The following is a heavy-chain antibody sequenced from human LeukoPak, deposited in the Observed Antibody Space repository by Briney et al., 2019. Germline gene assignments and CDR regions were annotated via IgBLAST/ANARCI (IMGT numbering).Heavy chain of an antibody. CDR2: INPDRGGT. Sequence: ASVKVSCKSSGYTFTGYYMHWVRQAPGRGLEWMGWINPDRGGTNYAQKFQGRLTMTRDTSISTAYMELSSLRSDDTAVYYCARDYSSSWYRDAFDMWGQGTMVTVSS. D-gene: IGHD6-13*01. J-gene: IGHJ3*02. CDR1: GYTFTGYY. CDR3: ARDYSSSWYRDAFDM. V-gene: IGHV1-2*02.